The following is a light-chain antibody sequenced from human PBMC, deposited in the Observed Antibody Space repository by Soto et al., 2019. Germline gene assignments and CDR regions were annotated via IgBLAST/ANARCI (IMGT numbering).Light chain of an antibody. J-gene: IGKJ3*01. Sequence: DFQMTQSPSSLSASVGDTVTITCRASQTVSSYLNWYQQRPGKAPKLLIYDASSLESGVPSRFSGSGSGTEFTPHIRRLQPEDFATYFCQQSYSALFTFGPGTRVDLK. V-gene: IGKV1-39*01. CDR3: QQSYSALFT. CDR1: QTVSSY. CDR2: DAS.